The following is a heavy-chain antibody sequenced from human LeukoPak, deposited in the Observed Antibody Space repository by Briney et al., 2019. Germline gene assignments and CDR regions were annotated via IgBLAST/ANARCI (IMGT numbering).Heavy chain of an antibody. D-gene: IGHD5-18*01. CDR1: GFTFSSYA. CDR3: ARAGGYSYGDLSFDY. CDR2: ISYDTSNK. Sequence: GGSLRLSCAASGFTFSSYAMHWVRPAPGKGLEWVAVISYDTSNKYYADSVKGRFAISRDNSKNTLYLQMNSLRAEDTAVYYCARAGGYSYGDLSFDYWGQGTLVAVSS. J-gene: IGHJ4*02. V-gene: IGHV3-30*09.